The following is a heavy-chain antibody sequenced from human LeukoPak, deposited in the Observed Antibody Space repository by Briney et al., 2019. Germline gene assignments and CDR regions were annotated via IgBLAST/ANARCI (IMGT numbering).Heavy chain of an antibody. CDR2: INHSGST. CDR3: ASRAYSRPMGY. D-gene: IGHD6-13*01. V-gene: IGHV4-34*01. CDR1: GGSFSGYC. J-gene: IGHJ4*02. Sequence: SETLSLTCAVYGGSFSGYCWSWIGQPPGKGLEWIGEINHSGSTNYNPSLKSRVTISVDTSKNQFSLKLSSVTAADTAVYYCASRAYSRPMGYWGQGTLVTVSS.